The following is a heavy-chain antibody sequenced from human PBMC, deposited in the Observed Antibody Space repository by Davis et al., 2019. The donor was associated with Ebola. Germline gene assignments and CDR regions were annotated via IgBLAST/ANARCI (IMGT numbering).Heavy chain of an antibody. CDR3: ARDPTVTPLDY. CDR1: GYIFTSYA. D-gene: IGHD4-17*01. J-gene: IGHJ4*02. V-gene: IGHV1-18*01. Sequence: ASVPVSCKASGYIFTSYAMHWVRQAPGQRLEWMGWISDYNGNTNYAQKLQGRVTMTTDTSTSTAYMELRSLRSDDTAVYYCARDPTVTPLDYWGQGTMVTVSS. CDR2: ISDYNGNT.